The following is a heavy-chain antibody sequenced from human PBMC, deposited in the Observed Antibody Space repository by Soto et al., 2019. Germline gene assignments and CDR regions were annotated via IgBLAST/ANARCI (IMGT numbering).Heavy chain of an antibody. CDR3: ARPRAGGSGYDREGRAFDI. D-gene: IGHD5-12*01. J-gene: IGHJ3*02. CDR1: GGSISSSSYY. V-gene: IGHV4-39*01. Sequence: SETLSLTCTVSGGSISSSSYYWGWIRQPPGKGLEWIGSIYYSGSTYYNPSLKSRVTISVDTSKNQFSLKLSSVTAADTAVYYCARPRAGGSGYDREGRAFDIWGQGTMVTVSS. CDR2: IYYSGST.